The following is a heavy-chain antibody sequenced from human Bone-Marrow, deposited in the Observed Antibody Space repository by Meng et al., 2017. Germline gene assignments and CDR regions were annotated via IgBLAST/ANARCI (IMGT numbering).Heavy chain of an antibody. CDR2: IIPIFGTA. J-gene: IGHJ4*02. V-gene: IGHV1-69*13. CDR3: AREAHYYDSSGYYSN. D-gene: IGHD3-22*01. CDR1: GGTFSSYA. Sequence: SAKVSCKASGGTFSSYAISWVRQAPGQGLEWMGGIIPIFGTANYAQKFQGRVTITADESTSTAYMELSSLRSEDTAVYYCAREAHYYDSSGYYSNWGQGTLVTVSS.